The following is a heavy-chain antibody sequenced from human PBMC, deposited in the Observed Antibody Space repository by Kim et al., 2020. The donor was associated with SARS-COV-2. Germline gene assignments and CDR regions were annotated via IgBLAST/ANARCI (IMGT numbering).Heavy chain of an antibody. CDR2: T. Sequence: TTYAAAAQSRYTILKDYSKNTLYLQMNSLKTEDTAVFYCVTSIRTPGAFDYWGQGTLVTVSS. D-gene: IGHD1-20*01. J-gene: IGHJ4*02. V-gene: IGHV3-15*05. CDR3: VTSIRTPGAFDY.